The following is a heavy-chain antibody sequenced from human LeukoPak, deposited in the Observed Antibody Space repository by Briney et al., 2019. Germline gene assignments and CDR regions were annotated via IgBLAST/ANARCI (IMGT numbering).Heavy chain of an antibody. D-gene: IGHD3-22*01. CDR2: ISSVDNYA. V-gene: IGHV3-11*05. CDR3: AIVYDSGGYYFNY. J-gene: IGHJ4*02. CDR1: GFSFRDSY. Sequence: GGSLRLSCAASGFSFRDSYMGWIRQAPGKGLEWVSYISSVDNYANYGDSVKGRFTISRDNAKNSLYLQMNSLRAEDTAVYFCAIVYDSGGYYFNYWGQGTLVTVSS.